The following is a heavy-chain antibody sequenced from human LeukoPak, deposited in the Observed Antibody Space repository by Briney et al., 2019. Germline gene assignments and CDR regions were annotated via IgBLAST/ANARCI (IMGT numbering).Heavy chain of an antibody. CDR1: GGSISSSSYY. V-gene: IGHV4-39*01. CDR3: ARHPHLLSFFDY. J-gene: IGHJ4*02. CDR2: IYYSGST. D-gene: IGHD2/OR15-2a*01. Sequence: PSETLSLTCTVSGGSISSSSYYWGWIRQPPGKGLEWIGSIYYSGSTYYNPSLKSRVTISVDTSKNQFSLKLSSVTAADTAVYYCARHPHLLSFFDYWGQGTLVTVSS.